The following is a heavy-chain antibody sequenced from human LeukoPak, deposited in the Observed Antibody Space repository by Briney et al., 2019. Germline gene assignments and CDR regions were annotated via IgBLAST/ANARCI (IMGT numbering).Heavy chain of an antibody. J-gene: IGHJ4*02. Sequence: GESLKISCKGSGYIFTNYWIGWVRQMPGKGLEWMGIIHPVDSDTRYSPSSQGQVTISADKSINTAYLQWGSLKASDTAMYYCARLQSGQWLLFDYWGQGTLVTVSS. CDR2: IHPVDSDT. CDR3: ARLQSGQWLLFDY. CDR1: GYIFTNYW. D-gene: IGHD6-19*01. V-gene: IGHV5-51*01.